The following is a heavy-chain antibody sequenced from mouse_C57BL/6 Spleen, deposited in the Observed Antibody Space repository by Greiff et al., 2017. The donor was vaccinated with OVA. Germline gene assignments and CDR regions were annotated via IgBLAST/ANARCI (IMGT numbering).Heavy chain of an antibody. CDR2: IWSGGST. V-gene: IGHV2-4*01. CDR3: AKRTMITGNYYAMDY. J-gene: IGHJ4*01. CDR1: GFSLTSYG. D-gene: IGHD2-4*01. Sequence: VNVVESGPGLVQPSQSLSITCTVSGFSLTSYGVHWVRQPPGKGLEWLGVIWSGGSTDYNAAFISRLSISKDNSKSQVFFKMNSLQADDTARYYCAKRTMITGNYYAMDYWGQGTSVTVSS.